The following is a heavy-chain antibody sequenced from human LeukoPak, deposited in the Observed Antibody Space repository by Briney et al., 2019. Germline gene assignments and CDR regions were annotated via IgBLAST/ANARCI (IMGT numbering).Heavy chain of an antibody. CDR3: ASSQAGDFDY. V-gene: IGHV4-61*02. CDR2: IYDGGST. J-gene: IGHJ4*02. Sequence: SETLSLTCTVSGGPRSSGSYYWSWIRQPAGKGLEWIGRIYDGGSTNYNPSLRNRVTISVDTSKNQFSLKLRSVTAADTAVYYCASSQAGDFDYWGQGTLVTVSS. CDR1: GGPRSSGSYY. D-gene: IGHD6-13*01.